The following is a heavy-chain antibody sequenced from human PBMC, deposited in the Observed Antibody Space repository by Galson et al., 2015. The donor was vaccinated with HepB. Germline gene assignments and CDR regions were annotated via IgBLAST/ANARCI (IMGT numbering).Heavy chain of an antibody. CDR2: ISAYNGNT. D-gene: IGHD3-22*01. CDR3: ARSKNTNSGYYYGY. V-gene: IGHV1-18*01. CDR1: GYTFTSYG. Sequence: SVKVSCKASGYTFTSYGISWVRQAPGQGLEWMGWISAYNGNTNYAQKLQGRVTMTTDTSTSTAYMELRSLRSDDTAVYYCARSKNTNSGYYYGYWGQGTLVTVSS. J-gene: IGHJ4*02.